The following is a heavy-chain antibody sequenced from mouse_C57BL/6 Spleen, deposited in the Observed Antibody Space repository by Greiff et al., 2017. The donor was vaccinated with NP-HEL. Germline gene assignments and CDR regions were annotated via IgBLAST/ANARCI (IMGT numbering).Heavy chain of an antibody. J-gene: IGHJ3*01. D-gene: IGHD2-3*01. Sequence: QVQLQQSGAELARPGASVKLSCKASGYTFTSYGISWVKQRTGQGLEWIGEIYPRSGNTYYNEKFKGKATLTADKSSSTAYMELRSLTSEDSAVYFCARIYDAWFAYWGQGTLVTVSA. CDR3: ARIYDAWFAY. V-gene: IGHV1-81*01. CDR2: IYPRSGNT. CDR1: GYTFTSYG.